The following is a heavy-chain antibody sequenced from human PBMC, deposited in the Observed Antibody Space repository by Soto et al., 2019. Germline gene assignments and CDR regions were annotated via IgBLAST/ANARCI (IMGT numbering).Heavy chain of an antibody. CDR2: IIPIFGTA. V-gene: IGHV1-69*13. J-gene: IGHJ6*02. CDR1: GVTFSKFI. CDR3: AKVRYSSPMGYYYGMDV. D-gene: IGHD6-19*01. Sequence: SVKVSCKASGVTFSKFIMTWVRQAPGLGLEWVGGIIPIFGTANYAQKFQGRVTITADESTSTSYMAVNNLRSEDTAVFYCAKVRYSSPMGYYYGMDVWGQGPKVTVS.